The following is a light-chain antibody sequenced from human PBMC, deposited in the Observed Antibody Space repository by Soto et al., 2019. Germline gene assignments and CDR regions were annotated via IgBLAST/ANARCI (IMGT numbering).Light chain of an antibody. CDR2: DAS. J-gene: IGKJ1*01. CDR3: QQYQSYSRT. CDR1: QSISSW. Sequence: IQMNQSPSTLSASVGDRVTITCRASQSISSWLAWYQQKPGKAPKLLIYDASSLESGVPSRFSGSGSGTEFTLTISSLKPDDFATYYCQQYQSYSRTFGQGTKVDIK. V-gene: IGKV1-5*01.